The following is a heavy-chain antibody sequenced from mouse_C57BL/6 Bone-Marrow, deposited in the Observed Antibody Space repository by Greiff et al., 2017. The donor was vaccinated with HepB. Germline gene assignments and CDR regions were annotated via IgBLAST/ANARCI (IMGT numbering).Heavy chain of an antibody. Sequence: QVQLQQPGAELVKPGASVKMSCKTSGYTFTSYWITWVKQRPGQGLEWIGDIYPGSGSTNYNEKFKSKATLTVDTSSSTAYMQLSSLTSEDSAVYYCAREGLVTTWFAYWGQGTLATVSA. V-gene: IGHV1-55*01. CDR2: IYPGSGST. CDR1: GYTFTSYW. D-gene: IGHD2-2*01. J-gene: IGHJ3*01. CDR3: AREGLVTTWFAY.